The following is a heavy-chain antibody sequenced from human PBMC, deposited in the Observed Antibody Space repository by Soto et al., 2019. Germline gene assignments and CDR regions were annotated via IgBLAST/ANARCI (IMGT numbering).Heavy chain of an antibody. Sequence: VQLVESGGGLVKPGGSLRLSCAASGFTFSSYSMNWVRQAPGKGLEWVSSISSSSSYIYYADSVKGRFTISRDNDKASLYLQLNSLRGQDTDVYYWAKDRGGIAAPGRRAGMAVWGQVPTVTVSS. CDR1: GFTFSSYS. V-gene: IGHV3-21*01. CDR3: AKDRGGIAAPGRRAGMAV. D-gene: IGHD6-13*01. CDR2: ISSSSSYI. J-gene: IGHJ6*02.